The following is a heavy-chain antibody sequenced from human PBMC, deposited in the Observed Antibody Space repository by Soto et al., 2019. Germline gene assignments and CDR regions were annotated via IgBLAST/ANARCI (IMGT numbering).Heavy chain of an antibody. V-gene: IGHV4-4*07. J-gene: IGHJ6*02. CDR2: IYSSGST. CDR3: ATLQREWYSSSSDLCGFDA. Sequence: AETLSPTCTLPGGSITSYYSSWIRQPAGKGLEWIGRIYSSGSTNYSPSLKSRVTMSVDTSKNQFSLKLSTVTAADRAVYYCATLQREWYSSSSDLCGFDAWGQGTTVTVSS. CDR1: GGSITSYY. D-gene: IGHD6-6*01.